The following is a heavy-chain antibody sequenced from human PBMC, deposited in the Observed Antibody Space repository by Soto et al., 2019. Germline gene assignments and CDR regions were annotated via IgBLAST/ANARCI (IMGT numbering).Heavy chain of an antibody. D-gene: IGHD5-18*01. CDR2: IYPGDSDT. V-gene: IGHV5-51*01. Sequence: RGESLKISCKGSGYSFTSYWIGWVRQMPGKGLEWMGIIYPGDSDTRYSPSFQGQVTISADKSISTAYLKLSSVTAADTAVYYCARWAVDTAMDYGMDVWGQGTTVTVSS. J-gene: IGHJ6*02. CDR3: ARWAVDTAMDYGMDV. CDR1: GYSFTSYW.